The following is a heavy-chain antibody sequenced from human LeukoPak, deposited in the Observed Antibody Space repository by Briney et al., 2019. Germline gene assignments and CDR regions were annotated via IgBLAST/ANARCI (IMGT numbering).Heavy chain of an antibody. D-gene: IGHD5-12*01. CDR3: ARDGYHNDPAY. J-gene: IGHJ4*02. V-gene: IGHV4-38-2*02. CDR2: IYHSGST. CDR1: GGSIKDYY. Sequence: SETLSLTCTVSGGSIKDYYWSWIRQPPGKGLEWIGSIYHSGSTYYNPSLKSRVTISVDTSKNQFSLKLSSVTAADTAVYYCARDGYHNDPAYWGQGTLVTVSS.